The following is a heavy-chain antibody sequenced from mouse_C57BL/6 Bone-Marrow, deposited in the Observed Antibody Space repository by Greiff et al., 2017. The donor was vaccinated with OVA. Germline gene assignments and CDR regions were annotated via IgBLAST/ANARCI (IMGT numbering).Heavy chain of an antibody. CDR3: ARSWDYGSSFLDY. CDR2: IYPGSGST. Sequence: QVQLQQPGAELVKPGASVKMSCKASGYTFTSYWITWVKQRPGQGLEWIGDIYPGSGSTNYNEKFKSKATLTVDTSSSTAYIQLSSLTSEDSAVYYCARSWDYGSSFLDYWGQGTTLTVSS. D-gene: IGHD1-1*01. CDR1: GYTFTSYW. V-gene: IGHV1-55*01. J-gene: IGHJ2*01.